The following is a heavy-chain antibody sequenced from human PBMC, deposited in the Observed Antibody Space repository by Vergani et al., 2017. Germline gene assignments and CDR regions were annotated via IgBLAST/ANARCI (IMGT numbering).Heavy chain of an antibody. CDR1: EFTFSNYA. V-gene: IGHV3-23*01. J-gene: IGHJ5*02. D-gene: IGHD3-10*01. Sequence: EVQLLESGGGLVQPGGSLRLTCAASEFTFSNYAMNWVRQAPGKGLEWVSGISGSGVSAYYTDSVKGRFTISRDNSKNMLFLQMNNLRTEDTAIYYCARDGVVGIWFGAPVHGWFDPWGQGTLVTVSS. CDR3: ARDGVVGIWFGAPVHGWFDP. CDR2: ISGSGVSA.